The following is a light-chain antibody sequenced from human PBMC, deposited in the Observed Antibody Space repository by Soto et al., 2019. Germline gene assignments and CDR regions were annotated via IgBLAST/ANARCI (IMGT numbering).Light chain of an antibody. V-gene: IGKV3-20*01. Sequence: EIVWPQSPPTLALSPGERAPPSRRASQSVSSYLVWYQQKPGQARRLLIYGASSRATGIPDRFSGSGSGTDFTLTISRMEPEDFAVYYCKQYGSSPITFGEGTRLEIK. CDR1: QSVSSY. CDR2: GAS. J-gene: IGKJ5*01. CDR3: KQYGSSPIT.